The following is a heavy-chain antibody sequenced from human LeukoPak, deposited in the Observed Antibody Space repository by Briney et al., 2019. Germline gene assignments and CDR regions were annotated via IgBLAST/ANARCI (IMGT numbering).Heavy chain of an antibody. Sequence: PSETLSLTCTVSGGSISSSSYYWGWIRQPPGKGMEWIGSIYYSGSTYYNPSLKSRVTISVDTSKNQFSLKLSSVTAADTAVYYCAKESSWYNWFDPWGQGTLVTVSS. D-gene: IGHD6-13*01. J-gene: IGHJ5*02. CDR3: AKESSWYNWFDP. CDR1: GGSISSSSYY. CDR2: IYYSGST. V-gene: IGHV4-39*07.